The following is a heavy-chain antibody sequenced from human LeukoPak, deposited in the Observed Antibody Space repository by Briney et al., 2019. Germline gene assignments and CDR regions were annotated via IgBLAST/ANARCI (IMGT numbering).Heavy chain of an antibody. D-gene: IGHD7-27*01. J-gene: IGHJ3*02. CDR1: GYIFTSYY. CDR2: INPSGGST. CDR3: ARVWGSAFDI. Sequence: GASEKVSCKASGYIFTSYYMHWVRQAPGQGLEWMGIINPSGGSTSYAQKFQGRVTMTRDTSTSTVYMELSSLRSEDTAVYYCARVWGSAFDIWGQGTMVTVSS. V-gene: IGHV1-46*01.